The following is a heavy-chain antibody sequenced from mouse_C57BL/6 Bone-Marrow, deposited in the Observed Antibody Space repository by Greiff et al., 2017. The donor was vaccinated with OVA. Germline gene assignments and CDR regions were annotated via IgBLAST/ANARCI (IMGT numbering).Heavy chain of an antibody. V-gene: IGHV5-4*01. CDR2: ISDGGSYT. CDR3: ARDRTTTVVAYYAMDY. Sequence: EVMLVESGGGLVKPGGSLKLSCAASGFTFSSYAMSWVRQTPEKRLEWVATISDGGSYTYYPDNVKGRFPISRDNAKNNLYLQMGNLKSEDTAMYYCARDRTTTVVAYYAMDYWGQGTSVTVSS. J-gene: IGHJ4*01. CDR1: GFTFSSYA. D-gene: IGHD1-1*01.